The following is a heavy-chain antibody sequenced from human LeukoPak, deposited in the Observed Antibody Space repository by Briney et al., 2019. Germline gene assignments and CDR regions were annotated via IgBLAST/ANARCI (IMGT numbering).Heavy chain of an antibody. Sequence: ASVKVSCKASGGTFSRSAISWVRQAPGQGLEWMGGIIAVFGSPNYAQKFQGRVTITADESTSTAYIELSSLRSEDTAVYYCARVPASYYYDSSGYPHDAFDIWGQGTMVTVSS. J-gene: IGHJ3*02. CDR1: GGTFSRSA. V-gene: IGHV1-69*13. D-gene: IGHD3-22*01. CDR3: ARVPASYYYDSSGYPHDAFDI. CDR2: IIAVFGSP.